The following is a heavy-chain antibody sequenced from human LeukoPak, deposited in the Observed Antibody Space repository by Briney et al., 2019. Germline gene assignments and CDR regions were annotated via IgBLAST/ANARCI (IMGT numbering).Heavy chain of an antibody. Sequence: PGGSLRLSCAASGFTFSDYTLNWVRQAPGKGLEWVSSISYSSEYIYYADSVEGRFTISRENAKNSLHLQMNSLRAEDTAIYYCATDRGGYDPLDYWGQGTLVTVSS. CDR2: ISYSSEYI. V-gene: IGHV3-21*01. CDR3: ATDRGGYDPLDY. J-gene: IGHJ4*02. CDR1: GFTFSDYT. D-gene: IGHD5-12*01.